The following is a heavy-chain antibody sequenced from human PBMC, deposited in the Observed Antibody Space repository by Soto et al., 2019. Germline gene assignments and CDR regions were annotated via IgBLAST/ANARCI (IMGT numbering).Heavy chain of an antibody. Sequence: GGSLRLSCAASGFTFSSYAMHWFRQAPGKGLEYVSAISSNGGSTYYANSVKGRFTISRDNSKNTLYLQMGSLRAEDMAVYYCARAYCSSTSCSIFDYWGQGTLVTV. V-gene: IGHV3-64*01. CDR2: ISSNGGST. J-gene: IGHJ4*02. D-gene: IGHD2-2*01. CDR3: ARAYCSSTSCSIFDY. CDR1: GFTFSSYA.